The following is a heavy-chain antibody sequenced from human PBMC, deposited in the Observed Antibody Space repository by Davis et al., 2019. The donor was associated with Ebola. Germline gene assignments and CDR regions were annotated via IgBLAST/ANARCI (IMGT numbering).Heavy chain of an antibody. CDR1: GGSISGGGYS. D-gene: IGHD2-2*01. V-gene: IGHV4-30-2*01. J-gene: IGHJ6*02. CDR3: ARVPQASRPSRYYYGMDV. Sequence: MPSETLSLTCAVSGGSISGGGYSWNWIRQAPGKGLEWIGYVYDSGSAYYNPSLESRVTISLDRSNNQFSLKVTSMTAADTAVYYCARVPQASRPSRYYYGMDVWGQGTKVTVSS. CDR2: VYDSGSA.